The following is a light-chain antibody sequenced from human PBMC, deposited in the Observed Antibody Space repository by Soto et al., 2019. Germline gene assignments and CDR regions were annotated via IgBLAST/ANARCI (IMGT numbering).Light chain of an antibody. CDR3: SSYTSSSTLV. Sequence: QSVLTQPASVSGSPGQSTTISCTGTSSDIGGYKYVSWYQHHPGKAPKLMIYEVSNRPSGISNRFSGSKSGNTASLTISGLQAEDEADYYCSSYTSSSTLVFGGGTKLTVL. CDR1: SSDIGGYKY. V-gene: IGLV2-14*01. CDR2: EVS. J-gene: IGLJ2*01.